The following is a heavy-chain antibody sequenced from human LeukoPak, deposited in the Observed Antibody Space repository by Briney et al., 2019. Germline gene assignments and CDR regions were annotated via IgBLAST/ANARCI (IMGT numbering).Heavy chain of an antibody. D-gene: IGHD1-26*01. CDR3: SRESGAFCPFGY. J-gene: IGHJ4*02. CDR1: GGSISSNTYY. CDR2: ISYSGNT. Sequence: ETLSLTCTVSGGSISSNTYYWGWIRQPPGKGLEWIGSISYSGNTYYNPSLKSRVTISVDTSKKQFFLILSSVTAADTAIYYCSRESGAFCPFGYWGQGTLVIVPP. V-gene: IGHV4-39*07.